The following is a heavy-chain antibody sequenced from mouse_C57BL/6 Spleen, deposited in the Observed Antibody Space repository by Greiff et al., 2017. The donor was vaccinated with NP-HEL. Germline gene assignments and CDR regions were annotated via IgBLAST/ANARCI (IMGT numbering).Heavy chain of an antibody. V-gene: IGHV1-76*01. J-gene: IGHJ2*01. CDR3: ARKWDYYEDYFDY. D-gene: IGHD1-1*01. Sequence: VQLQQSGAELVRPGASVKLSCKASGYTFTDYYINWVKQRPGQGLEWIARIYPGSGNTYYNEKFKGKATLTAEKSSSTAYMQLSSLTSEDSAVYFCARKWDYYEDYFDYWGQGTTLTVSS. CDR2: IYPGSGNT. CDR1: GYTFTDYY.